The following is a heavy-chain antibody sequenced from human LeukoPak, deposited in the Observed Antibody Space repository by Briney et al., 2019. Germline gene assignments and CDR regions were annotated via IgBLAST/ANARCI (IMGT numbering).Heavy chain of an antibody. CDR1: GGSFSGYY. CDR2: INHSGST. Sequence: PSETLSLTCAVYGGSFSGYYWSWIRQPPGKGLEWIGEINHSGSTNYNPSLKSRVTISVDTSKNQFSLKLSSVTAADTAVYYCACGSGSYFTIGYYYYYMDVWGKGTTVTISS. J-gene: IGHJ6*03. V-gene: IGHV4-34*01. D-gene: IGHD3-10*01. CDR3: ACGSGSYFTIGYYYYYMDV.